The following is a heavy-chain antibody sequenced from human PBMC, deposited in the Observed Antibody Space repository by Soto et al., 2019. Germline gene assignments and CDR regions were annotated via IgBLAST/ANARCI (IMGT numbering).Heavy chain of an antibody. CDR3: ARGVSAGVDY. D-gene: IGHD1-26*01. V-gene: IGHV1-8*01. J-gene: IGHJ4*02. Sequence: QVQLVQSGAEVREPGASVKVSCKASGYSFTSLDINWVRQTAGQGLEWMGWMQPSTGRTGYAQKVQGRVTMTRDTSINTAYMELTTLTSDDTAFYYWARGVSAGVDYWGQGNLVPVSS. CDR1: GYSFTSLD. CDR2: MQPSTGRT.